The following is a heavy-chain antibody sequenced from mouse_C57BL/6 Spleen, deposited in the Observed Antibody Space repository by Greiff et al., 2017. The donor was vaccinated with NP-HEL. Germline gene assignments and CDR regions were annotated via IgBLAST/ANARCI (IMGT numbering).Heavy chain of an antibody. J-gene: IGHJ2*01. CDR3: AIITTVVVPYYFDY. CDR1: GYTFTSYW. D-gene: IGHD1-1*01. V-gene: IGHV1-59*01. Sequence: VQLQQSGAELVRPGTSVKLSCKASGYTFTSYWMHWVKQRPGQGLEWIGVIDPSDSYTNYNQKFKGKATLTVDTSSSTAYMQLSSLTSEDSAVYYCAIITTVVVPYYFDYWGQGTTLTVSS. CDR2: IDPSDSYT.